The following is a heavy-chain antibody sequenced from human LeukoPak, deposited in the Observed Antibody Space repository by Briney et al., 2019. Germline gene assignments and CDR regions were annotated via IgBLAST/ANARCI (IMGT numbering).Heavy chain of an antibody. Sequence: ASVKVSCKASGYTFTGYYMHWVRPAPGQGLEWMGWINPNSGGTNYAQKFQGWVTMTRDTSIRTAYMELSRLRSDDTAVYYCARTMVRGAGYYYGMDVWGQGTTVTVSS. CDR3: ARTMVRGAGYYYGMDV. CDR2: INPNSGGT. J-gene: IGHJ6*02. CDR1: GYTFTGYY. D-gene: IGHD3-10*01. V-gene: IGHV1-2*04.